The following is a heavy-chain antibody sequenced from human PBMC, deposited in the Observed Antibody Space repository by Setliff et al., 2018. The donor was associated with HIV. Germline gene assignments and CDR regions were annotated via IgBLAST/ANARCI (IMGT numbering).Heavy chain of an antibody. CDR3: ARDLYSNYLYYYYMDV. V-gene: IGHV1-8*02. J-gene: IGHJ6*03. CDR1: GYTFSSYD. Sequence: ASVKVSCKASGYTFSSYDINWVRQATGQGLEWMGWMNPNSGNTGYAQKFQGRVTMTRDTSISTAYMELNNLKFEDTAVYYCARDLYSNYLYYYYMDVWGKGTTVTVSS. D-gene: IGHD4-4*01. CDR2: MNPNSGNT.